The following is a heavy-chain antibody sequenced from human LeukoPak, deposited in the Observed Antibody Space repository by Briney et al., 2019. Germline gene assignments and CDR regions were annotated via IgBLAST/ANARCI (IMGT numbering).Heavy chain of an antibody. CDR3: ARDSPAGTSWRSEPTFDY. Sequence: GGSLRLSCAASGFSFSSFWMSWVRQAPGKGLEWVADIKEEGRTTYYVDSVKGRFTTSRDNAKNTLYLQMNSLRAEDTAVYYCARDSPAGTSWRSEPTFDYWGQGTLVTVTS. CDR2: IKEEGRTT. V-gene: IGHV3-7*04. J-gene: IGHJ4*02. D-gene: IGHD2-2*01. CDR1: GFSFSSFW.